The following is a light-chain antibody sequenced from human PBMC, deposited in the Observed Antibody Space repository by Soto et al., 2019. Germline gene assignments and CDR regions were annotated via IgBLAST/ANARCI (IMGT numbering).Light chain of an antibody. V-gene: IGKV1-39*01. J-gene: IGKJ1*01. CDR1: QRISGW. Sequence: DIQMTQSPSTLSASVGDRVTITCRASQRISGWLAWYQQKPGTAPKLLIYHASTLESGVPSRFSGSGSGTDFTLTISSLQPEDFATYYCQQSYSTLTWTFGQGTKVDIK. CDR2: HAS. CDR3: QQSYSTLTWT.